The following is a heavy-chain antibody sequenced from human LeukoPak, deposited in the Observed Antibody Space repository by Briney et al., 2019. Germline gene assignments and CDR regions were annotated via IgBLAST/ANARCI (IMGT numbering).Heavy chain of an antibody. Sequence: GGSLRLSCAAPGFTFSSYDMHWVRQATGKGLEWVSAIGTAGDTYYPGSVKGRFTISRENAKNSLYLQMNSLRAGGTAVYCCARHGSDHMDVWGKGTTVTVSS. CDR3: ARHGSDHMDV. J-gene: IGHJ6*03. CDR1: GFTFSSYD. V-gene: IGHV3-13*01. CDR2: IGTAGDT.